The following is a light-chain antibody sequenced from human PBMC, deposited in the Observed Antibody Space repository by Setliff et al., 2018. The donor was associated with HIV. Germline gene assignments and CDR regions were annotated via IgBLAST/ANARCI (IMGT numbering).Light chain of an antibody. J-gene: IGLJ1*01. CDR2: EVN. Sequence: QSALAQPASVSGSPGQSITISCTGTSSDVGSYDLVSWYQQHPGKAPQLTIFEVNKRASGVSTRFSGSKSGNTASLTISGLQTEDEADYYCTSYTNSNSYVFGPGTKVTVL. V-gene: IGLV2-14*02. CDR1: SSDVGSYDL. CDR3: TSYTNSNSYV.